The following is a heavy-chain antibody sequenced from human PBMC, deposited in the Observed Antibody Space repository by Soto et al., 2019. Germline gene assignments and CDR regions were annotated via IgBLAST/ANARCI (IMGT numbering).Heavy chain of an antibody. V-gene: IGHV3-11*06. Sequence: GGSLRLSCAASGFTFSDYYMSWIRQAPGKGLEWVSYISSSSSYTNYADSVKGRFTISRDNAKNSLYLQMNSLRAEDTAVYYRARGGIAAAGTSIDYWGQGTLVTVSS. D-gene: IGHD6-13*01. CDR1: GFTFSDYY. J-gene: IGHJ4*02. CDR3: ARGGIAAAGTSIDY. CDR2: ISSSSSYT.